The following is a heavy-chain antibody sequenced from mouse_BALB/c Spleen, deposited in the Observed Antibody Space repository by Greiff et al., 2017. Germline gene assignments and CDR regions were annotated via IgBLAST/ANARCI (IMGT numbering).Heavy chain of an antibody. V-gene: IGHV1S81*02. J-gene: IGHJ4*01. Sequence: QVQLKQSGAELVKPGASVKLSCKASGYTFTSYYMYWVKQRPGQGLEWIGEINPSNGGTNFNEKFKSKATLTVDKSSSTAYMQLSSLTSEDSAVYYCTRPYYYGSFYAMDYWGQGTSVTVSS. CDR1: GYTFTSYY. CDR3: TRPYYYGSFYAMDY. D-gene: IGHD1-1*01. CDR2: INPSNGGT.